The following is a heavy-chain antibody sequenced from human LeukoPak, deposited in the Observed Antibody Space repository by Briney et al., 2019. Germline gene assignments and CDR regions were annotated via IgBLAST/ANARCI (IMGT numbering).Heavy chain of an antibody. CDR3: ARGVVVITPYFDY. Sequence: SETLSLTCTVSGGSISTSSYYWGWIRQPPGTGLECIGNIYYSGSTYYNPSLKSRVTISVDTSKNQFSLKLSSVTAADTAVYYCARGVVVITPYFDYWGQGTLVTVSS. J-gene: IGHJ4*02. CDR1: GGSISTSSYY. D-gene: IGHD3-22*01. V-gene: IGHV4-39*01. CDR2: IYYSGST.